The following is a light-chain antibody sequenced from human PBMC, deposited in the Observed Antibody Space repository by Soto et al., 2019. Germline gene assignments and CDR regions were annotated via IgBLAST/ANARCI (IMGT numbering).Light chain of an antibody. Sequence: EIVMTQSPATLSVSPGERATLSCRASQSVSSNLAWYQQKPGQAPRLLIYGASTRATGIPARFSGSGSGTEFTLTISSLQSEDFAVYYCQQYNNWPPYTFGQGTQVDIX. CDR3: QQYNNWPPYT. J-gene: IGKJ2*01. V-gene: IGKV3-15*01. CDR2: GAS. CDR1: QSVSSN.